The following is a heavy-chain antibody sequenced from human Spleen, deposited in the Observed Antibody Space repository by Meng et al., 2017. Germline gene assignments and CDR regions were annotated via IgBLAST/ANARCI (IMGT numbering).Heavy chain of an antibody. CDR2: INHSGST. D-gene: IGHD4-11*01. CDR3: ARGPTTMAHDFDY. V-gene: IGHV4-34*01. Sequence: QVQLQTVGAGLLKPSETLSLTCVVAGGSFSDYYWSWIRQPPGKGLEWIGEINHSGSTNYNPSLESRATISVDTSQNNLSLKLSSVTAADSAVYYCARGPTTMAHDFDYWGQGTLVTVSS. CDR1: GGSFSDYY. J-gene: IGHJ4*02.